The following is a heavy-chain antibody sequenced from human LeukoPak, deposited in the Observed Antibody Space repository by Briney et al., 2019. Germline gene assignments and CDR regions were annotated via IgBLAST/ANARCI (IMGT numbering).Heavy chain of an antibody. CDR3: AKEMGYSSSWLRYMDV. CDR1: GFTFSSYG. CDR2: IRNDGSNK. Sequence: VGSLRLSCATSGFTFSSYGMHWVRQAPGKGLEWGAFIRNDGSNKYHADSVKGRFTISRDNSKNTLYLQMNSLRAEDTAVYYCAKEMGYSSSWLRYMDVWGKGTTVTVSS. D-gene: IGHD6-13*01. V-gene: IGHV3-30*02. J-gene: IGHJ6*03.